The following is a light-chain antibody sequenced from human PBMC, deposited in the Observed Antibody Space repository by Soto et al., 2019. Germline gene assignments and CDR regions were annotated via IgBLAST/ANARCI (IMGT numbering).Light chain of an antibody. J-gene: IGLJ3*02. CDR1: SSNIGAGYD. CDR2: GNN. CDR3: QSYDSSLSGWV. Sequence: QLVLTQPPSVSGAPGQRVTISCTGSSSNIGAGYDVHWYQQLPGTAPKLLIYGNNNRPSGVPDRFSGSKSATSDSLAITGLQAEDEADYYRQSYDSSLSGWVFGGGTQLTVL. V-gene: IGLV1-40*01.